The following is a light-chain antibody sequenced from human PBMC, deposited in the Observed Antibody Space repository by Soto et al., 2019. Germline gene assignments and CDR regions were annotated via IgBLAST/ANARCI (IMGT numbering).Light chain of an antibody. CDR1: QSISTY. CDR2: SAS. J-gene: IGKJ1*01. V-gene: IGKV1-39*01. Sequence: DIQITQSPRYLAASVRDRVNISCREAQSISTYLNWYQQKPVTATRLLIYSASSVETGVPPRFSGSGSGRDFTLTISSLRPEDIATYFCQQSYTSPPWTFGQGTKVDI. CDR3: QQSYTSPPWT.